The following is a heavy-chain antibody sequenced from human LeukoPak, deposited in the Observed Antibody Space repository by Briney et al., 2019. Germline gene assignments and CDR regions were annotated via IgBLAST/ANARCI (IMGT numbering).Heavy chain of an antibody. CDR3: ASLRDTI. CDR2: IKQDGSEK. CDR1: GYSISSGYY. V-gene: IGHV3-7*01. J-gene: IGHJ3*02. Sequence: ETLSLTCTVSGYSISSGYYWGWIRQPPGKGLEWVANIKQDGSEKYYVDSVKGRFTISRDNAKNSLYLQMNSLRAEDTAVYYCASLRDTIWGQGTMVTVSS. D-gene: IGHD5-24*01.